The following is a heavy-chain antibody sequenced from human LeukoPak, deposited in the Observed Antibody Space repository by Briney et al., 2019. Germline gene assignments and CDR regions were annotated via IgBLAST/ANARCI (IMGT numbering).Heavy chain of an antibody. CDR3: ARVRYNWNDLYFDY. Sequence: PGRSLRLSCAASGFTFSSYGMPWVRQAPGKGLEWVAVIWYDGSNKYYADSVKGRFTISRDNSKNTLCLQMNSLRAEDTAVYYCARVRYNWNDLYFDYWGQGTLVTVSS. V-gene: IGHV3-33*01. J-gene: IGHJ4*02. CDR1: GFTFSSYG. D-gene: IGHD1-20*01. CDR2: IWYDGSNK.